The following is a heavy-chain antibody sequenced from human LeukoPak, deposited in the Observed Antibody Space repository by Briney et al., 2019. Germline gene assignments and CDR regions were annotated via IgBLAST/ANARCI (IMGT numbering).Heavy chain of an antibody. V-gene: IGHV4-4*07. CDR1: GGSISSYY. CDR2: IYTSGST. CDR3: ARAYCSGGSCYSGFDY. J-gene: IGHJ4*02. D-gene: IGHD2-15*01. Sequence: SETLSLTCTVSGGSISSYYWSWIRQPAGKGLEWIGRIYTSGSTNYNPSLKSRVTMSVDTSKNQFSLKLSSVTGADTAVYYCARAYCSGGSCYSGFDYWGQGTLVTASS.